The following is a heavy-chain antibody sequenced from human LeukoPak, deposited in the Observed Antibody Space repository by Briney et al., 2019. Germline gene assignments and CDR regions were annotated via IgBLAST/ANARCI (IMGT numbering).Heavy chain of an antibody. CDR3: ARVGLGYCSGGSCFSDY. V-gene: IGHV3-21*01. CDR2: ISSSSSYI. D-gene: IGHD2-15*01. J-gene: IGHJ4*02. Sequence: GGSLRLSCAASGFTFSSYSMNWVRQAPGKGLEWVSSISSSSSYIYYADSVKGRFTISRDNAKNSLYLQMNSLRAEDTAVYYCARVGLGYCSGGSCFSDYWGQGTLVTASS. CDR1: GFTFSSYS.